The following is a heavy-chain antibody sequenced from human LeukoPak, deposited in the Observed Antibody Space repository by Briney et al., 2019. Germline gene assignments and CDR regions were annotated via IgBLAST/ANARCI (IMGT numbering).Heavy chain of an antibody. J-gene: IGHJ4*02. CDR3: ARGPTTVTRAFDY. CDR1: GGSFSIYY. CDR2: IYTSGST. V-gene: IGHV4-4*07. D-gene: IGHD4-17*01. Sequence: SETLSLTCTVSGGSFSIYYWSWIRQPAGKGLEWIGHIYTSGSTNYNPSLKSRVTMSVDTSKNQFPLHLSSVTAADTAVYYCARGPTTVTRAFDYWGQGTLVTVSS.